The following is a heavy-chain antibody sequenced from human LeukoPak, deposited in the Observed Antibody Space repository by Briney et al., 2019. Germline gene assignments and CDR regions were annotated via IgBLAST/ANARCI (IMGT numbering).Heavy chain of an antibody. J-gene: IGHJ3*02. CDR2: INRDGSST. CDR1: GFVFSSYW. CDR3: ARWRPGAFDI. Sequence: GGSLRLSCAASGFVFSSYWMHWVRQAPGKGLVWVSHINRDGSSTSYADSVKGRFTISRDNAKNTLYLQMNSLRAEDTAVYYCARWRPGAFDIWGQGTMVTVSS. V-gene: IGHV3-74*01. D-gene: IGHD6-6*01.